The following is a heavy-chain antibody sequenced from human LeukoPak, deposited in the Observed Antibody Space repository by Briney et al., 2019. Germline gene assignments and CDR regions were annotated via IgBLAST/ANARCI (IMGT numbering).Heavy chain of an antibody. CDR1: GYTFTDCY. Sequence: ASVKVSCKASGYTFTDCYIHWVRQAPGQGLEWMGWINPNSGGTNYAQTFQGRVTMTRDTSITTAYLELSRLRSDDTAVYYCARTYYSGSGTYQRWFDPWGQGTLVTVSS. J-gene: IGHJ5*02. CDR3: ARTYYSGSGTYQRWFDP. CDR2: INPNSGGT. V-gene: IGHV1-2*02. D-gene: IGHD3-10*01.